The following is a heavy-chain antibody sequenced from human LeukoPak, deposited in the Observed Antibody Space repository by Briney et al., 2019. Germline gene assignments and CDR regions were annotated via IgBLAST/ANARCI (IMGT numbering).Heavy chain of an antibody. V-gene: IGHV4-59*01. D-gene: IGHD6-19*01. Sequence: SETLSLTCTVSGGSISSYYWSWIRQPPGKGLEWIGYIYYSGGTNYNPSLKSRVTISVDTSKNQFSLKLSSATAADTAVYYCAGGDSSGWYWFDPWGQGTLVTVSS. CDR2: IYYSGGT. CDR3: AGGDSSGWYWFDP. J-gene: IGHJ5*02. CDR1: GGSISSYY.